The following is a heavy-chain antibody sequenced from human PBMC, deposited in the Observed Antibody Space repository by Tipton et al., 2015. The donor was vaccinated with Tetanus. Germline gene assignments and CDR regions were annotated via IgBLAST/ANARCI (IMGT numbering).Heavy chain of an antibody. CDR2: IGDTEFAT. CDR3: ATTEYSSGWYN. J-gene: IGHJ4*02. Sequence: GSLRLSCEASGFTFSSYPMHWVRQAPGKGLEWVSAIGDTEFATYYADSLKGRFTISRDNSKNTLSLQMISLRAEDTAIYYCATTEYSSGWYNWGQGTLVTVSS. CDR1: GFTFSSYP. D-gene: IGHD6-19*01. V-gene: IGHV3-23*01.